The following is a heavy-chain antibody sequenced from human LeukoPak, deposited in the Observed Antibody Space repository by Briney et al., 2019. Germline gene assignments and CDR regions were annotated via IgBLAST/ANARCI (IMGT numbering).Heavy chain of an antibody. Sequence: SETLSLTCTVSGGSISGSSYHWGWIRQSPGQGLEWIGSINYSGTTYYNPSLKSRVTISVDTSKNQFSLKVSSVTAADMAVYYCATTYSYTSGGYDYWGQGTLVTVSS. CDR3: ATTYSYTSGGYDY. CDR2: INYSGTT. J-gene: IGHJ4*02. D-gene: IGHD5-18*01. CDR1: GGSISGSSYH. V-gene: IGHV4-39*01.